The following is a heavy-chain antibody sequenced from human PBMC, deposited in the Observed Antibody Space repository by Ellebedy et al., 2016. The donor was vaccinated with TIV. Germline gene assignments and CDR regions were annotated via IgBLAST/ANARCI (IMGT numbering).Heavy chain of an antibody. Sequence: MPSETLSLTCTVSGGSISSGSYYWGWIRQPPGKGLEWIGSIYYSGSTYYNPSLKSRVTISVDTSKNQFSLKVNSVTAADTAVYYCARRSGNRLGDYYYALDVWGQGTTVTVSS. CDR1: GGSISSGSYY. J-gene: IGHJ6*01. V-gene: IGHV4-39*07. D-gene: IGHD1-26*01. CDR3: ARRSGNRLGDYYYALDV. CDR2: IYYSGST.